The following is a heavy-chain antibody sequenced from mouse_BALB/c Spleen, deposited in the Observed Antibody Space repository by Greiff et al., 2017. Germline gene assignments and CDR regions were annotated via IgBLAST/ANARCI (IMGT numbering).Heavy chain of an antibody. CDR2: ISTYYGDA. V-gene: IGHV1S137*01. CDR1: GYTFTDYA. D-gene: IGHD1-2*01. J-gene: IGHJ4*01. CDR3: ARTGGTTATYAMDY. Sequence: QVQLKESGAELVRPGVSVKISCKGSGYTFTDYAMHWVKQSHAKSLEWIGVISTYYGDASYNQKFKGKATMTVDKSSSTAYMELARLTSEDSAIYYCARTGGTTATYAMDYWGQGTSVTVSA.